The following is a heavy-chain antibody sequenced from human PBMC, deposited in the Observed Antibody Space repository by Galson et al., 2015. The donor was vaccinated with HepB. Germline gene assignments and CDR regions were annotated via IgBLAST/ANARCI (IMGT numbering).Heavy chain of an antibody. V-gene: IGHV3-21*03. CDR2: ISSSSSYI. Sequence: SLRLSCAASGFTFSSYSMNWVRQAPGKGLEWVSSISSSSSYIYYADSVKGRFTISRDDSKNTLYLQMNSLKTEDTAVYYCTTDVDGSGSGRTGWGQGTLVTVSS. CDR3: TTDVDGSGSGRTG. J-gene: IGHJ4*02. D-gene: IGHD3-10*01. CDR1: GFTFSSYS.